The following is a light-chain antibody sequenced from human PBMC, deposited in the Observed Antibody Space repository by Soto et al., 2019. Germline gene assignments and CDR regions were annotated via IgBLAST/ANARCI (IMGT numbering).Light chain of an antibody. CDR3: QQYNYWPPFT. V-gene: IGKV3-15*01. CDR2: GAS. CDR1: QSVSSN. Sequence: EIVMTQSPATLSVYPGERASLSCRASQSVSSNLAWYQQKPGQAPRLLIYGASTRATGIPARFSGSGSGTEFTLTISSLQSEDFAVYYCQQYNYWPPFTFGPGTKVDLK. J-gene: IGKJ3*01.